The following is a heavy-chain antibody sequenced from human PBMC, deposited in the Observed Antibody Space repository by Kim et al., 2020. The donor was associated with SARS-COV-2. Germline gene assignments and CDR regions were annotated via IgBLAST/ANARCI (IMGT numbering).Heavy chain of an antibody. CDR1: GYTLSELS. D-gene: IGHD6-13*01. Sequence: ASVKVSCKVAGYTLSELSMNWVRQAPGKGLGWVGGFDPEDGETIYAQKYQGRVTMTEETSTDTAYMELSSLRSEDTAVYYCATDAGIAAAARSMDVWGQGTTPPASS. CDR3: ATDAGIAAAARSMDV. CDR2: FDPEDGET. J-gene: IGHJ6*02. V-gene: IGHV1-24*01.